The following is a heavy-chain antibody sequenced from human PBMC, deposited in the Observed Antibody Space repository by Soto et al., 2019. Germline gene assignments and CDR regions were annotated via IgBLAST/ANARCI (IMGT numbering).Heavy chain of an antibody. CDR2: IYYSGST. CDR1: GGSISSYY. Sequence: PSETLSLTCTVSGGSISSYYWSWIRQPPGKGLEWIGYIYYSGSTNYNPSLKSRVTISVVTSKNQFSLKLSSVTAADTAVYYCARTAKYSSGWSTRYYYYGMDVWGQGTTVTVSS. V-gene: IGHV4-59*08. CDR3: ARTAKYSSGWSTRYYYYGMDV. D-gene: IGHD6-19*01. J-gene: IGHJ6*02.